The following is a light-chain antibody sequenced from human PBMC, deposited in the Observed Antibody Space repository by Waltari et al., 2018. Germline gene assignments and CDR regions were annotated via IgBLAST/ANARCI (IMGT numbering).Light chain of an antibody. CDR3: QHYKIRPLT. V-gene: IGKV3-15*01. Sequence: EIVMTQSPATLSVSPGETATLSCRASESVGTTLAWYQQKPGLAPRLLIYGAPTRATGAPARFTGSGSGTEFTLTISSLQTEDFGVYFCQHYKIRPLTFGGGTKVEI. CDR2: GAP. CDR1: ESVGTT. J-gene: IGKJ4*01.